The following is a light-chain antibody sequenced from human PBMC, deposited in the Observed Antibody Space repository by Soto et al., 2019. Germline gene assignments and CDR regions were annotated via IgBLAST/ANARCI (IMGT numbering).Light chain of an antibody. CDR3: SSYTSSSITPVV. V-gene: IGLV2-14*01. Sequence: QSALTQPASVSGSPGQSITISCTGTSSDVGRYNYVSWYQQQHPGKAPRHMIYEVSNRPSGVSNRFSGSKSGNTASLTIAGLQAEDGGDYYCSSYTSSSITPVVFGGGTKVTVL. J-gene: IGLJ2*01. CDR2: EVS. CDR1: SSDVGRYNY.